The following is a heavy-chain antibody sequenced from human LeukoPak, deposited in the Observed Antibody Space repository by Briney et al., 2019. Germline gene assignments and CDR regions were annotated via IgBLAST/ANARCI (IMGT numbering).Heavy chain of an antibody. D-gene: IGHD3-22*01. V-gene: IGHV4-38-2*02. CDR2: IYHSGRT. CDR1: GYSISSGYY. Sequence: SETLSLTCGVSGYSISSGYYWGWIRQPPGKGLEWIGSIYHSGRTYYNSSLKSRVTISVDTSTNQFSLKLNSVTAADTAVYYCAREDYDTSGYYRPYWGQGTLVTVAS. J-gene: IGHJ4*02. CDR3: AREDYDTSGYYRPY.